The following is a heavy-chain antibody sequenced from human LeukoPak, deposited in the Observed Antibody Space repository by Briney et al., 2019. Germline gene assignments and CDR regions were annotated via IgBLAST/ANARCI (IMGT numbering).Heavy chain of an antibody. D-gene: IGHD2-15*01. CDR1: GYTFSGYY. CDR3: ARVNDVYCSGGSCYDY. V-gene: IGHV1-2*06. Sequence: ASVKVSCKASGYTFSGYYLHWVRQAPGQGLEWMGRIHPNSGGTYFAQKFQGRVTMTRDTSISTAYMELSSLRSDDTAVYYCARVNDVYCSGGSCYDYWGQGTLVTVSS. CDR2: IHPNSGGT. J-gene: IGHJ4*02.